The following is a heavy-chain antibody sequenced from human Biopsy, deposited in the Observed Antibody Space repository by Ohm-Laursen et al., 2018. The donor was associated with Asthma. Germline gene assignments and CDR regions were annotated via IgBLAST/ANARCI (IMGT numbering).Heavy chain of an antibody. CDR1: GFTLSNYG. Sequence: SLRLFCSASGFTLSNYGMHWVRQAPGKGLDWVAVISFDGSNKNYTDSVKGRFTISRDNSRNTLHLQMNSLRAEDTAVYYCAKDVFPGWELRRGPDYWGQGTLVTVSS. D-gene: IGHD1-26*01. V-gene: IGHV3-30*18. CDR3: AKDVFPGWELRRGPDY. CDR2: ISFDGSNK. J-gene: IGHJ4*02.